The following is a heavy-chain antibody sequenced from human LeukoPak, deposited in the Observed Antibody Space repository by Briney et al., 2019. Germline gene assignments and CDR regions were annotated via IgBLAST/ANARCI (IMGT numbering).Heavy chain of an antibody. CDR2: ISPSGGST. V-gene: IGHV1-46*01. D-gene: IGHD2-2*01. CDR1: GYTFTSNY. Sequence: ASVKVSCKAFGYTFTSNYMHWVRQAPGQGPEWMGVISPSGGSTTYAQKFQGRVTMTRDTSISTAYMELSRLRSDDTAVYYCARDEVPAAISLPWGQGTLVTVSS. CDR3: ARDEVPAAISLP. J-gene: IGHJ5*02.